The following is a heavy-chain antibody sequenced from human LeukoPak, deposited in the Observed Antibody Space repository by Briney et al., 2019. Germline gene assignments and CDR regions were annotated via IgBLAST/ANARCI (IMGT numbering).Heavy chain of an antibody. V-gene: IGHV4-61*02. Sequence: SETLSLTCTVSGGSISSGSYYWSWIRQPAGKGLEWIGRIYTSGSTNYNPSLKSRVTISVDTSKNQFSLKLSSVTAADTAVYYCARGLFVAARLNYWGQGTLVTVSS. CDR2: IYTSGST. D-gene: IGHD6-19*01. CDR1: GGSISSGSYY. J-gene: IGHJ4*02. CDR3: ARGLFVAARLNY.